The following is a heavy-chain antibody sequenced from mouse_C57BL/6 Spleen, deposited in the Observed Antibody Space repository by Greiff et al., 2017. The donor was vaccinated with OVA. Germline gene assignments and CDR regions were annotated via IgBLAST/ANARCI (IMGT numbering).Heavy chain of an antibody. CDR2: IDPSDSET. CDR1: GYTFTSYW. D-gene: IGHD1-1*01. J-gene: IGHJ1*03. CDR3: ARWYYGSSSYWYFDV. Sequence: QVHVKQPGAELVRPGSSVKLSCKASGYTFTSYWMHWVKQRPIQGLEWIGNIDPSDSETHYNQKFKDKATLTVDKSSSTAYMQLSSLTSEDSAVYYCARWYYGSSSYWYFDVWGTGTTVTVSS. V-gene: IGHV1-52*01.